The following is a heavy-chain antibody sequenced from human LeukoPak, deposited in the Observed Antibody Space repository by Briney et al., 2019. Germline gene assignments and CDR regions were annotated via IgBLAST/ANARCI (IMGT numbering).Heavy chain of an antibody. CDR3: ARGGGLDV. D-gene: IGHD3-16*01. CDR1: GFTFGIYC. Sequence: GGSLRLSCEASGFTFGIYCMNWVRQAPGKGLEWVSSISSSSSGSYKYYAGSVKGRFTISRDNAKNSLYLQMSNLRAEDTAVYFCARGGGLDVWGQGATVTVSS. CDR2: ISSSSSGSYK. V-gene: IGHV3-21*04. J-gene: IGHJ6*02.